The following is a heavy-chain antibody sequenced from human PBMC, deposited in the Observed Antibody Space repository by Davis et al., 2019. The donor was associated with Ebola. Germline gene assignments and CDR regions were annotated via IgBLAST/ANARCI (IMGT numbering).Heavy chain of an antibody. CDR3: ARDLRRNSGRKYYYGMDV. V-gene: IGHV3-30*04. D-gene: IGHD3-10*01. J-gene: IGHJ6*04. Sequence: GGSLRLSCAASGITFSSYAMHWVRQAPGKGLEWVAVISYDGSNKYYADSVKGRFTISRDNSKNTLYLQMNSLRAEDTAVYYCARDLRRNSGRKYYYGMDVWGKGTTVTVSS. CDR2: ISYDGSNK. CDR1: GITFSSYA.